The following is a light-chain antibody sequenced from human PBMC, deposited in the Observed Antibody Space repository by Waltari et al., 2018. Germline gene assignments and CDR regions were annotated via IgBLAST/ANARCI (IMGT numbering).Light chain of an antibody. CDR2: WAS. V-gene: IGKV4-1*01. CDR3: QQYYTTPLT. J-gene: IGKJ4*01. CDR1: QSVLYNSNNKNY. Sequence: DIVMTQSLDSLAVSLGERATIKCKSSQSVLYNSNNKNYLAWYQQKPGQSPKLLIYWASTRESGVPDRFSGSGSGTDFTLTISSLQAEDVAVYYCQQYYTTPLTFGGGTTVEIK.